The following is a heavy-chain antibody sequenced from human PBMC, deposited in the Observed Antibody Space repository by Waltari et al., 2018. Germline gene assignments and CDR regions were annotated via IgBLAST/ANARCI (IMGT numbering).Heavy chain of an antibody. D-gene: IGHD3-10*01. V-gene: IGHV1-69*08. CDR3: ARDHRARGSGRGWFDP. CDR1: GGTFSSYA. CDR2: IIPIFGTA. Sequence: QVQLVQSGAEVKKPGSSVKVSSKASGGTFSSYAISWVRQAPGQGLEWMGRIIPIFGTANYAQKFQGRVTITADKSTSTAYMELSSLRSEDTAVYYCARDHRARGSGRGWFDPWGQGTLVTVSS. J-gene: IGHJ5*02.